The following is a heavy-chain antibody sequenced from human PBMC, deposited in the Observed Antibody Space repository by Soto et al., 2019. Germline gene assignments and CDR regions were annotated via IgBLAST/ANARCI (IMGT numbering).Heavy chain of an antibody. CDR2: IWYDGSNK. Sequence: VGSLRLSCAASGFTFSSYGMHWVRQAPGKGLEWVAVIWYDGSNKYYADSVKGRFTISRDNSKNTLYLQMNSLRAEDTAVYYCARELWFGELFLDYYYYGMDVWGQGTTVTVSS. J-gene: IGHJ6*02. CDR3: ARELWFGELFLDYYYYGMDV. D-gene: IGHD3-10*01. V-gene: IGHV3-33*01. CDR1: GFTFSSYG.